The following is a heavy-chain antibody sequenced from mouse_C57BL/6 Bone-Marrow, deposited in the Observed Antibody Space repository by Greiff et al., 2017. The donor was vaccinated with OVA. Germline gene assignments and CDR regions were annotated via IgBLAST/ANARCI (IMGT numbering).Heavy chain of an antibody. D-gene: IGHD2-1*01. V-gene: IGHV1-59*01. CDR2: IDPSDSYT. Sequence: QVQLQQPGAELVRPGTSVKLSCKASGYTFTSYWMHWVKQRPGQGLEWIGVIDPSDSYTNYNQKFKGKATLTVDTSSSTAYMQLSSLTSADYAVYYCAREDYYGNSDYWCQGTTLTVSS. CDR3: AREDYYGNSDY. CDR1: GYTFTSYW. J-gene: IGHJ2*01.